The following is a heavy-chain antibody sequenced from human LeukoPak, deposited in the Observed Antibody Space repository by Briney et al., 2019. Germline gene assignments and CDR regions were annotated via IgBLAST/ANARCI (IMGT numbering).Heavy chain of an antibody. CDR3: ARDRWFDP. Sequence: GGSLRLSCAASGFTFSSYWMHWVRQAPGKGLVWVSRINPDGSSTSYADSVKGRFTISRDNAKNSLYLQMNSLRAEDTAVYYCARDRWFDPWGQGTLVTVSS. CDR2: INPDGSST. J-gene: IGHJ5*02. V-gene: IGHV3-74*01. CDR1: GFTFSSYW.